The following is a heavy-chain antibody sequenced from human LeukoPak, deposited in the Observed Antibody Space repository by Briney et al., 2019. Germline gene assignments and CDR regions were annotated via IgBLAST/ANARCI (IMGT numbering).Heavy chain of an antibody. CDR2: INHSGST. D-gene: IGHD2-15*01. Sequence: PSETLSLTCAVYGGSFSGYYWSWIRQPPGKGLEWIGEINHSGSTNYNPSLKSRVTISVDTSKNQFSLKLSSVTAADTAVYYCARGHGSGGSPTYYYYCMDVWGKGTTVTVSS. V-gene: IGHV4-34*01. CDR3: ARGHGSGGSPTYYYYCMDV. CDR1: GGSFSGYY. J-gene: IGHJ6*03.